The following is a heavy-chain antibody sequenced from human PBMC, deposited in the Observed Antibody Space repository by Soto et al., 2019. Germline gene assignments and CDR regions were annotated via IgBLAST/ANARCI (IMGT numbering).Heavy chain of an antibody. Sequence: ASVKVSCKASGYTFTSYGISWVRQAPGQGLEWMGWISAYNGNTNYAQKLQGRVTMTTDTSTSTAYMELRSLRSDDTAVYYCARGYYYDSSGYYHLDYRGQVSLVTVSS. J-gene: IGHJ4*02. D-gene: IGHD3-22*01. CDR2: ISAYNGNT. CDR1: GYTFTSYG. CDR3: ARGYYYDSSGYYHLDY. V-gene: IGHV1-18*04.